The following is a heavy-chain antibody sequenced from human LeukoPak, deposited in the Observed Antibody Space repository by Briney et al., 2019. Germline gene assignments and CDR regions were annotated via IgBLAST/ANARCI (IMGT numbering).Heavy chain of an antibody. J-gene: IGHJ4*02. CDR3: ARDFYYGSGSYYNDY. V-gene: IGHV3-21*01. Sequence: KPGRSLRLSCAASGFTFSSYSMNWVRQAPGKGLEWVSSISSSSSYIYYADSVKGRFTISRDNAKNSLYLQMNSLRAEDTAVYYCARDFYYGSGSYYNDYWGQGTLVTVSS. CDR1: GFTFSSYS. D-gene: IGHD3-10*01. CDR2: ISSSSSYI.